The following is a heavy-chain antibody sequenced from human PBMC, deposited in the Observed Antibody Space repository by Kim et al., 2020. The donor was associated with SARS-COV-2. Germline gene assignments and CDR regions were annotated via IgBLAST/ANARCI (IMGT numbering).Heavy chain of an antibody. CDR3: ARGLSSGWRYYYYYGMDL. CDR1: GGSFSGYY. D-gene: IGHD6-19*01. J-gene: IGHJ6*02. CDR2: INHSGST. Sequence: SETLSLTCAVYGGSFSGYYWSWIRQPPGKGLEWIGEINHSGSTNYNPSLKSRVTISVDTSKNQFSLKLSSVTAADTAVYYCARGLSSGWRYYYYYGMDLWGQGTTVTVSS. V-gene: IGHV4-34*01.